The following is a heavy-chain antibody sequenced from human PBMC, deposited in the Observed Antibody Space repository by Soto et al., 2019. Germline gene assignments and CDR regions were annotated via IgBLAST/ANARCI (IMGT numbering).Heavy chain of an antibody. CDR1: GGTFSSYT. CDR2: IIPILGIA. V-gene: IGHV1-69*02. Sequence: QVQLVQSGAEVKKPGSSVKVSCKASGGTFSSYTISWVRQAPGQGLEWMGRIIPILGIANYAQKFQGRVTITADKSTSTAYMELSSLRSEDAAVYYCARCETYYYDSSGSSPEWWFDPWGQGTLVTVSS. J-gene: IGHJ5*02. CDR3: ARCETYYYDSSGSSPEWWFDP. D-gene: IGHD3-22*01.